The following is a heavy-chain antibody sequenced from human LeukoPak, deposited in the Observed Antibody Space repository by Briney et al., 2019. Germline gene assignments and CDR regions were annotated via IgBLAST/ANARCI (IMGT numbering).Heavy chain of an antibody. V-gene: IGHV3-21*01. CDR1: GFTFSSYS. CDR3: AREGGAAAGYFDY. CDR2: ISSSSSYI. D-gene: IGHD6-13*01. J-gene: IGHJ4*02. Sequence: PGGSLSLSCAASGFTFSSYSMNWVRHAPGKGLEWVSSISSSSSYIYYADSVKGRFTISRDNAKNSLYLQMNSLRAEDTAVYYCAREGGAAAGYFDYWGQGTLVTVSS.